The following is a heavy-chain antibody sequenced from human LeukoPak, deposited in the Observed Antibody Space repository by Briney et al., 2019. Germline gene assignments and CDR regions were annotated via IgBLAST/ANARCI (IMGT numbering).Heavy chain of an antibody. J-gene: IGHJ4*02. CDR1: GFTFSSSA. D-gene: IGHD2-8*01. Sequence: GGSLRLSCAASGFTFSSSAMSWVRQAPGKGLEWVSTLSGSGGSTYYADSVKGRFTISGDESKNTLSLQMNSLRPEDTAVYYCAKNAAGIVLMIYAPLDSWGQGTLVTVSS. CDR3: AKNAAGIVLMIYAPLDS. V-gene: IGHV3-23*01. CDR2: LSGSGGST.